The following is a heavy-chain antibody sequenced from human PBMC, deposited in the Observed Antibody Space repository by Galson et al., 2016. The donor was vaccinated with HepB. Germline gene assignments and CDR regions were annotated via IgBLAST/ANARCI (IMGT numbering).Heavy chain of an antibody. Sequence: TLSLTCTVSGGSISSLGHYWTWIRQNPEKGLQWTGYMYYSGNAHYNPSLKSRVIISIDTSKNQFSLKLSSVTAADTAVYFCARSNYHDTSRAFDIWGQGTVITVSS. J-gene: IGHJ3*02. CDR2: MYYSGNA. D-gene: IGHD3-22*01. CDR3: ARSNYHDTSRAFDI. V-gene: IGHV4-31*03. CDR1: GGSISSLGHY.